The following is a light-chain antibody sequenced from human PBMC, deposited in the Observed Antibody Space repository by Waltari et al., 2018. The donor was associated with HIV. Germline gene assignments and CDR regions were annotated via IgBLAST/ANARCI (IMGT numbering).Light chain of an antibody. J-gene: IGKJ5*01. V-gene: IGKV3-20*01. CDR1: QSVSRSY. Sequence: ETVLTQSAGTLSLSTGERATLSRRASQSVSRSYLAWYQQKPGQAPRLLIYGASSRATGIPDRFSGSGSGTDVTLTISRLEPEDFAVYYCQQYGSSPSITFGQGTRLEIK. CDR3: QQYGSSPSIT. CDR2: GAS.